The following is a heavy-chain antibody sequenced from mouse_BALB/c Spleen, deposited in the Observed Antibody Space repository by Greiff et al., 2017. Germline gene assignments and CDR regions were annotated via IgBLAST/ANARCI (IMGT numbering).Heavy chain of an antibody. Sequence: DVMLVESGGGLVKPGGSLKLSCAASGFTFSSYAMSWVRQTPEKRLEWVASISSGGSTYYPDSVKGRFTISRDNARNILYLQMSSLRSEDTAMYYCARDLGSSYYFDYWGQGTTLTVSS. CDR1: GFTFSSYA. CDR2: ISSGGST. CDR3: ARDLGSSYYFDY. D-gene: IGHD1-1*01. V-gene: IGHV5-6-5*01. J-gene: IGHJ2*01.